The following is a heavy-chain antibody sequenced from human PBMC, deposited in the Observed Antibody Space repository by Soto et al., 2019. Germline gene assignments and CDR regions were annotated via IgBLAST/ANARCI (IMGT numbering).Heavy chain of an antibody. CDR2: INPSGGST. J-gene: IGHJ5*02. D-gene: IGHD6-13*01. CDR3: ARGAPLGHSSSWYWFDP. V-gene: IGHV1-46*01. Sequence: ASVKVSCKASGDTFTSYHMHWVRQAPGQGLEWMGRINPSGGSTSYAQKFQGRVTMTRDTSTSTVYMELSSLRSEDTAVYYCARGAPLGHSSSWYWFDPWGQGTLVTVSS. CDR1: GDTFTSYH.